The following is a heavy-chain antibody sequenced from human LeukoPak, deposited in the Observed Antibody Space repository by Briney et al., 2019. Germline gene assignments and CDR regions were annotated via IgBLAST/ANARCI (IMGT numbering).Heavy chain of an antibody. CDR1: GYTLTSYY. CDR2: INPGDGRT. J-gene: IGHJ4*02. Sequence: GASVKVSCKASGYTLTSYYMNWVRQAPGQGLEWMGLINPGDGRTTYAQKFQGRVTMTRDTSTSTVYMELSSLRSEDTAVYYCFVISLGYWGQGTLVTVSS. CDR3: FVISLGY. V-gene: IGHV1-46*01. D-gene: IGHD2-21*01.